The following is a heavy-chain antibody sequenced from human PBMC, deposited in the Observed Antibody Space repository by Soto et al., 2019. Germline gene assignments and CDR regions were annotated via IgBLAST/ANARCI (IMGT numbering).Heavy chain of an antibody. CDR1: GGSFSGYY. J-gene: IGHJ4*02. Sequence: PSETLSLTCAVYGGSFSGYYWSWIRQPPGKGLGWIGEINHSGSTNYNPSLKSRVTISVDTSKNQFSLKLSSVTAADTAVYYCARGRGTVVVAATYYFDYWGQGTLVTVSS. CDR3: ARGRGTVVVAATYYFDY. D-gene: IGHD2-15*01. CDR2: INHSGST. V-gene: IGHV4-34*01.